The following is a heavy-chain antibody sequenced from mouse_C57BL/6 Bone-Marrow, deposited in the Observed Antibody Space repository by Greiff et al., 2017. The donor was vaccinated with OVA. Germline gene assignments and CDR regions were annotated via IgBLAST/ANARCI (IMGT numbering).Heavy chain of an antibody. J-gene: IGHJ4*01. CDR1: GFTFSDYY. CDR3: ARPSMVTPDAY. Sequence: EVKLVESGGGLVQPGGSLKLSCAASGFTFSDYYMYWVRQTPEKRLEWVAYISNGGGSTYYPDTVKGRFTISRDNAKNTLYLQMSRLKSEDTAMYYCARPSMVTPDAYWGQGTSVTVSS. CDR2: ISNGGGST. V-gene: IGHV5-12*01. D-gene: IGHD2-2*01.